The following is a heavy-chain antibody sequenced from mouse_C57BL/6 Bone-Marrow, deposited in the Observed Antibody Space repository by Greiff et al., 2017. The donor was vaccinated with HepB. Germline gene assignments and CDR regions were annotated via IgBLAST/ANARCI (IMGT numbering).Heavy chain of an antibody. CDR2: IWTGGGT. V-gene: IGHV2-9-1*01. Sequence: VKLMESGPGLVAPSQRLSITCTVSGFSLTSYAISWVRQPPGKGLEWLGVIWTGGGTNYNSALKSRLSISKDNSKSQVFLKMNSLQTDDTARYYCARNREAQATSWFAYWGQGTLVTVSA. J-gene: IGHJ3*01. CDR1: GFSLTSYA. D-gene: IGHD3-2*02. CDR3: ARNREAQATSWFAY.